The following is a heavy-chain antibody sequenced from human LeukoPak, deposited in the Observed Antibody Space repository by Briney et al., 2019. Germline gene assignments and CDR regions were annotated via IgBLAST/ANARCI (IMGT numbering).Heavy chain of an antibody. CDR3: AREVRDILTGYYIWFDP. J-gene: IGHJ5*02. D-gene: IGHD3-9*01. V-gene: IGHV4-4*07. Sequence: SETLSLTCTVSGGSISSYYWSWIRQPAGKGLEWIGRIYTSGSTNYNPSLKSRVTMSVDTSKNQFSLKLSSVTAADTAVYYCAREVRDILTGYYIWFDPWGQGTLVTVSS. CDR2: IYTSGST. CDR1: GGSISSYY.